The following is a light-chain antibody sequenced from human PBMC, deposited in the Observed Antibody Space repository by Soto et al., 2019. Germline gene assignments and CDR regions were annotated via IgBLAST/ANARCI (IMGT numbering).Light chain of an antibody. Sequence: DIQMTQSPSSLSASVGDRVTITCRASQGIGNDLGWYQQKPGKAPKRLIYVASSLQSGVPSRFSGSGSGTEFTLTLSSLQPEDFATYYCLQHNTYPITFGQGTRLEIK. V-gene: IGKV1-17*01. CDR2: VAS. J-gene: IGKJ5*01. CDR3: LQHNTYPIT. CDR1: QGIGND.